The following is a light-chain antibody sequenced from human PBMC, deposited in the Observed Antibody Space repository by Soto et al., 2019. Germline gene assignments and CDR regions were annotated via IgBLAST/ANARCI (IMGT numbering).Light chain of an antibody. CDR3: QQYGTSPGT. V-gene: IGKV3-20*01. Sequence: EIGLSQSPDTLSLSTGERATLSCRASQSISSTQLVCYQQKPGQAPTLLIFGASSRATGTPDRFSGSGSGTDFTLTISGLQPEDFAVYYCQQYGTSPGTFGQGTKVDIK. J-gene: IGKJ1*01. CDR2: GAS. CDR1: QSISSTQ.